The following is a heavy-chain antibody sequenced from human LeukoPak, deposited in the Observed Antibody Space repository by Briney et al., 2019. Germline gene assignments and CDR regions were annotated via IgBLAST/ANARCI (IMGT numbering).Heavy chain of an antibody. Sequence: SETLSLTCTVSGYSISSGYYWGWIGQPPGKGLEWIGSIYHSGSTYYNPSLKSRVTISVDTSKNQFSLKLSSVTAADTAVYYCARGTSNYYYYYMDVWGKGTTVTVSS. CDR1: GYSISSGYY. J-gene: IGHJ6*03. D-gene: IGHD3-10*01. CDR3: ARGTSNYYYYYMDV. V-gene: IGHV4-38-2*02. CDR2: IYHSGST.